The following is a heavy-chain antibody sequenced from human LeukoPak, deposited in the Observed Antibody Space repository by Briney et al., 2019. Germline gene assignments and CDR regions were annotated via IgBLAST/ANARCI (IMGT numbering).Heavy chain of an antibody. CDR3: ARERQNKDFWSGGDY. D-gene: IGHD3-3*01. V-gene: IGHV3-7*01. Sequence: PGGFLRLSCAASGFTFSTYWMSWVRQAPGKGLEWVANIKQDGSEKYYVDSVKGRFTISRDNAKNSLYLQMNTLRREDTAVYYCARERQNKDFWSGGDYWGQGTLVTVSS. J-gene: IGHJ4*02. CDR1: GFTFSTYW. CDR2: IKQDGSEK.